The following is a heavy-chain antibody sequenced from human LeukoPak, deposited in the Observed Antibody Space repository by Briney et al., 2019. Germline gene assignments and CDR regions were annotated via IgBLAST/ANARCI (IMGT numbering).Heavy chain of an antibody. CDR2: ISDSGGTT. V-gene: IGHV3-23*01. J-gene: IGHJ4*02. CDR1: GFTFSNLA. Sequence: GGSLRLSCVASGFTFSNLAMGWVRQAPGKGLEWVSVISDSGGTTYYADSVKGRFTISRDNSRDTLYLQMNSLRVEDTAVYYCAKDARRSSGWYFFDHWGEGRLVTVSS. CDR3: AKDARRSSGWYFFDH. D-gene: IGHD6-19*01.